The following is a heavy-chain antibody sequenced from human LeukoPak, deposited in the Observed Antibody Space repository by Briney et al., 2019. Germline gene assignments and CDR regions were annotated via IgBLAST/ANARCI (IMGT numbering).Heavy chain of an antibody. Sequence: SETLSLTCAVSDGSFSGFYWSLIRQFPGKGLEWIGQISDSGSTNYNPSLRSRVTISADTSKNQFSLKLSSVTAADTAVYYCARHRAARRSNVGSYFDYWGQGTLVTVSS. CDR1: DGSFSGFY. CDR2: ISDSGST. CDR3: ARHRAARRSNVGSYFDY. D-gene: IGHD6-6*01. V-gene: IGHV4-34*01. J-gene: IGHJ4*02.